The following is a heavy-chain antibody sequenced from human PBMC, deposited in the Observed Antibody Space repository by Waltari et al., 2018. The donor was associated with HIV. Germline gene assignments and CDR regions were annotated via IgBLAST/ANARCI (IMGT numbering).Heavy chain of an antibody. V-gene: IGHV4-59*01. CDR3: AIKVGGVHY. J-gene: IGHJ4*02. Sequence: QVQLQESGTGLVKPSATLSLPSPVLGGSISSYYWSWIRQPPGKGLEWIGYIYYSGSTNYNPSLKSRVTISVDTSKNQFSLKLSSVTAADTAVYYCAIKVGGVHYWGQGTLVTVSS. CDR1: GGSISSYY. D-gene: IGHD3-16*01. CDR2: IYYSGST.